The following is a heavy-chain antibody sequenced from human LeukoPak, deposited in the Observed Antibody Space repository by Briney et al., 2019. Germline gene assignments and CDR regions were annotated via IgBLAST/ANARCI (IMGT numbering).Heavy chain of an antibody. Sequence: GESLKISCRGSGYSFTSYWIGWVRQMPGKGLEWMGIIYPGDSDTRYSPSFQGQVTISADKSISTAYLQWSSLKASDTAMYYCARGLNYYGSGTSRGGYNWFDPWGQGTLVTVSS. J-gene: IGHJ5*02. CDR3: ARGLNYYGSGTSRGGYNWFDP. CDR2: IYPGDSDT. D-gene: IGHD3-10*01. CDR1: GYSFTSYW. V-gene: IGHV5-51*01.